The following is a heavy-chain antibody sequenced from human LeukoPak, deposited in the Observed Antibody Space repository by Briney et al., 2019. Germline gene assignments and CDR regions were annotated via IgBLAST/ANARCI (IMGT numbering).Heavy chain of an antibody. CDR2: IYYSGST. D-gene: IGHD6-13*01. V-gene: IGHV4-59*01. CDR3: AREAGSSWYYYMDV. CDR1: GGSISSYY. Sequence: SETLSLTCTVSGGSISSYYWSWIRQPPGKGLEWIGYIYYSGSTNYNPSLKSRVTISVDTSKNQFSLKLSSVTAADTAVYYCAREAGSSWYYYMDVWGKGTTVTVSS. J-gene: IGHJ6*03.